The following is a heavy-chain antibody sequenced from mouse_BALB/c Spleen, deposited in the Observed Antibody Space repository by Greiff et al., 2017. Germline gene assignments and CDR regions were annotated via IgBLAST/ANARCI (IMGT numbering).Heavy chain of an antibody. J-gene: IGHJ1*01. CDR3: AREYGNYWYFDV. Sequence: DVQLVESGGGLVQPGGSLKLSCAASGFTFSSYTMSWVRQTPEKRLEWVAYISNGGGSTYYPDTVKGRFTISRDNAKNTLYLQMSSLKSEDTAMYYCAREYGNYWYFDVWGAGTTVTVSS. CDR1: GFTFSSYT. D-gene: IGHD2-10*02. CDR2: ISNGGGST. V-gene: IGHV5-12-2*01.